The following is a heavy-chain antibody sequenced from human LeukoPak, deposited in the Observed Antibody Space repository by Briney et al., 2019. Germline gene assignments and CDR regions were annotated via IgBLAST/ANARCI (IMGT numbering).Heavy chain of an antibody. D-gene: IGHD2-15*01. CDR1: KFIFSKYW. CDR2: IKEDGSEK. Sequence: GGSLRLSCAASKFIFSKYWMSWVRQAPGKGLEWVADIKEDGSEKYYVDSVKGRFTISRQNAKSSLFLQMNSLRAEDTAVYYCARHRSGGSQDDAFDIWGQGTMVTVSS. V-gene: IGHV3-7*01. CDR3: ARHRSGGSQDDAFDI. J-gene: IGHJ3*02.